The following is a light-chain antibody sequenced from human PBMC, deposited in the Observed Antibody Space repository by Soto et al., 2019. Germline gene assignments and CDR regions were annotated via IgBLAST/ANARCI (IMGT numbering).Light chain of an antibody. Sequence: SYELTQPPSVSVSPGQTASITCSGDKLGDKYACWYQQKPGQSPVLVIYQDSKRPSGIPERFSGSNSGNTATLTISGTQAMDEADYYCQAWDSSTIPHVVFGGGTQLTVL. J-gene: IGLJ2*01. CDR2: QDS. CDR3: QAWDSSTIPHVV. CDR1: KLGDKY. V-gene: IGLV3-1*01.